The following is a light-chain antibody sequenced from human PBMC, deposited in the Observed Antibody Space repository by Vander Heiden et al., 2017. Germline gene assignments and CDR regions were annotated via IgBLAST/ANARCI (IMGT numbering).Light chain of an antibody. V-gene: IGLV2-14*01. CDR2: DVS. CDR3: SSYTSSSTRV. Sequence: QSALPQPASVSGSPGQSLTISCTGTSSDVGGYNYVSWYQQHPGKSPKLMIYDVSNLPSGVSNRFSGSKSGNTASLTISGLQAEDEADYYCSSYTSSSTRVFGGGTKLTVL. J-gene: IGLJ2*01. CDR1: SSDVGGYNY.